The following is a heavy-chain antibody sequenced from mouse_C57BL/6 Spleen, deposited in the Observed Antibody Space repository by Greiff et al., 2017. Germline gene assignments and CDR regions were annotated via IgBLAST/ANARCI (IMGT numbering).Heavy chain of an antibody. J-gene: IGHJ3*01. CDR3: AREAY. CDR1: GYSITSGYY. V-gene: IGHV3-6*01. CDR2: ISYDGSN. Sequence: EVQVVESGPGLVKPSQSLSLTCSVTGYSITSGYYWNWIRQFPGNKLEWMGDISYDGSNNYNPSLKNRISITRDTSKNQFFLKLDSVTTEDTATYYCAREAYWGQGTLVTVSA.